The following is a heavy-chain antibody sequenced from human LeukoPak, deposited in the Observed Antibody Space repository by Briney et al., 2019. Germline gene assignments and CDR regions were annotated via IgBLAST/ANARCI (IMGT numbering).Heavy chain of an antibody. V-gene: IGHV4-4*07. CDR2: IYNSGSI. CDR1: GGSISSCC. J-gene: IGHJ4*02. CDR3: ARGAYCRAGTCHFDY. Sequence: SETLSLTCTVSGGSISSCCWRWIRQPAGKGLEWIGRIYNSGSIDYNPSLKSRVTMSVDTSRNQFSLKLTSVTAADTAVYYCARGAYCRAGTCHFDYWGQGTLVAVSS. D-gene: IGHD2-15*01.